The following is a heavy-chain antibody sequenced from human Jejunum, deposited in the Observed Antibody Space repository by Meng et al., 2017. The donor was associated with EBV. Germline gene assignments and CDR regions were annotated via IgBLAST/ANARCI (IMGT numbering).Heavy chain of an antibody. CDR2: ISGSGDAV. CDR3: ARFLYSSAYY. Sequence: QVQLVESGGXXXXPXXSLRLSCGASGVTFSDYFMSWVRQAPGKGLEWIAYISGSGDAVYYADSVKGRFTVSRDNAKNSLYLQLNSLRVDDTAVYYCARFLYSSAYYWGLGTLVTVSS. V-gene: IGHV3-11*01. D-gene: IGHD6-6*01. J-gene: IGHJ4*02. CDR1: GVTFSDYF.